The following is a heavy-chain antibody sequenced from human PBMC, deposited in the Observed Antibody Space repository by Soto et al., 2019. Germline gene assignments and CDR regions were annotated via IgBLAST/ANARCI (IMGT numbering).Heavy chain of an antibody. D-gene: IGHD2-15*01. Sequence: GGSLRLSYAASGFTFSSYWMSWVRQAPGKGLEWVANIKQDGSEKYYVDSVKGRFTISRENAKNSLYLQRNSLRAEDTAVDYCARDRGYCSGGSCYRDYYYYGMDVWGQGTTVTVSS. CDR3: ARDRGYCSGGSCYRDYYYYGMDV. CDR1: GFTFSSYW. CDR2: IKQDGSEK. J-gene: IGHJ6*02. V-gene: IGHV3-7*05.